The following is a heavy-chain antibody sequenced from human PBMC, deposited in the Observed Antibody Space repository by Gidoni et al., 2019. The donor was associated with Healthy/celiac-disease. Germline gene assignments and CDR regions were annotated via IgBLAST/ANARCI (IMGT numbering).Heavy chain of an antibody. D-gene: IGHD3-10*01. J-gene: IGHJ5*02. CDR3: ASHYGSGVRSGGFDP. Sequence: STYYNPSLKSRVTISVDTSKNQFSLKLSSVTAADTAVYYCASHYGSGVRSGGFDPWGQGTLVTVSS. CDR2: ST. V-gene: IGHV4-39*01.